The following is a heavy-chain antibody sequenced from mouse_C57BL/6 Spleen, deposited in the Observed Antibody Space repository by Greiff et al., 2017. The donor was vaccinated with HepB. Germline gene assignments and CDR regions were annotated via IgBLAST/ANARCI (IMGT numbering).Heavy chain of an antibody. J-gene: IGHJ1*03. Sequence: EVNLVESEGGLVQPGSSMKLSCTASGFTFSDYYMAWVRQVPEKGLEWVANINYDGSSTYYLDSLKSRFIISRDNAKNILYLQMSSLKSEDTATYYCAREDLAYYGSSYRYFDVWGTGTTVTVSS. CDR3: AREDLAYYGSSYRYFDV. D-gene: IGHD1-1*01. CDR1: GFTFSDYY. CDR2: INYDGSST. V-gene: IGHV5-16*01.